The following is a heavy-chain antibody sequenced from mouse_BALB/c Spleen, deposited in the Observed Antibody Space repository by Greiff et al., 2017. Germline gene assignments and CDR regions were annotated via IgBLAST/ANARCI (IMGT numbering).Heavy chain of an antibody. CDR1: GYTFTSYW. V-gene: IGHV1S81*02. CDR2: INPSNGRT. J-gene: IGHJ3*01. CDR3: ARSYGNYVLFAY. Sequence: VQLQQPGAELVKPGASVKLSCKASGYTFTSYWMHWVKQRPGQGLEWIGEINPSNGRTNYNEKFKSKATLTVDKSSSTAYMQLSSLTSEDSAFYYCARSYGNYVLFAYWGQGTLVTVSA. D-gene: IGHD2-10*02.